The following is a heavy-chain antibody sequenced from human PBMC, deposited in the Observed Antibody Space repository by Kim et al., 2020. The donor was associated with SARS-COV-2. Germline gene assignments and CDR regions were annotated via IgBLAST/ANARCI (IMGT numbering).Heavy chain of an antibody. J-gene: IGHJ6*03. V-gene: IGHV1-3*01. D-gene: IGHD3-9*01. CDR3: ARDSYYDIFRDYYYYMDV. Sequence: ASVKVSCKASGYTFTSYAMHWVRQAPGQRLEWMGWINAGNGNTKYSQKFQGRVTITRDTSASTAYMELSSLRSEDTAVYYCARDSYYDIFRDYYYYMDVGGKGTAGTVSS. CDR1: GYTFTSYA. CDR2: INAGNGNT.